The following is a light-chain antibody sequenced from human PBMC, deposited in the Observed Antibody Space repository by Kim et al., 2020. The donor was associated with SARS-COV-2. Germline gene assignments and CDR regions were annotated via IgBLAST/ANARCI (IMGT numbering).Light chain of an antibody. Sequence: PGEGATLSSRASHNVGINLAWYQQTPGQSPRLLIYDAAMRAAGIPDRFSGSGSGTDFTLTIGSLAPEDFAIYYCQQRGSWPPAVTFGGGTKVDIK. CDR3: QQRGSWPPAVT. CDR2: DAA. CDR1: HNVGIN. V-gene: IGKV3-11*01. J-gene: IGKJ4*01.